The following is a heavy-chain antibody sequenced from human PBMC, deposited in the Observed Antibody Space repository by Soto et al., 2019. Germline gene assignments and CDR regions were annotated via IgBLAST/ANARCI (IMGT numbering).Heavy chain of an antibody. CDR3: TKALLYCGGGSCHLLGIWFDP. D-gene: IGHD2-15*01. V-gene: IGHV4-34*01. CDR1: SDTTGGYS. CDR2: INHSGST. Sequence: PAEPMSLNRAVYSDTTGGYSRIGIPQHQENGLGGIGEINHSGSTNYNPSLKSRVTISVDTSKNQFSLKLSSVSVSDTAVYYWTKALLYCGGGSCHLLGIWFDPWGQGTLVTVPS. J-gene: IGHJ5*02.